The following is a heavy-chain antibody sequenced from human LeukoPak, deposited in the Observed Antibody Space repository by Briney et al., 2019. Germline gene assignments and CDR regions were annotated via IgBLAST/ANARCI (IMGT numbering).Heavy chain of an antibody. CDR1: GYTFTSYE. D-gene: IGHD6-19*01. J-gene: IGHJ4*02. Sequence: SCKASGYTFTSYEMNWVRQAPGKGLEWVSYISSSGSTIYYADSVKGRFTISRDNAKNSLYLQMNSLRAEDTAVYYCARDHGAVAGTNGFDYWGQGTLVTVSS. CDR3: ARDHGAVAGTNGFDY. CDR2: ISSSGSTI. V-gene: IGHV3-48*03.